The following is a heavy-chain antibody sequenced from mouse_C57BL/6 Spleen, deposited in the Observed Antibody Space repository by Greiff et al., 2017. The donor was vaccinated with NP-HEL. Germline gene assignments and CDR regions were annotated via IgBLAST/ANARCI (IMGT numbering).Heavy chain of an antibody. CDR1: GFTFSDYY. D-gene: IGHD1-1*01. Sequence: EVKLMESEGGLVQPGSSMKLSCTASGFTFSDYYMAWVRQVPEKGLEWVANINYDGSSTYYLDSLKSRFIISRDNAKNILYLQMSSLKSEDTATYYCARDERYYGGGFAYWGQGTLVTVSA. CDR2: INYDGSST. CDR3: ARDERYYGGGFAY. V-gene: IGHV5-16*01. J-gene: IGHJ3*01.